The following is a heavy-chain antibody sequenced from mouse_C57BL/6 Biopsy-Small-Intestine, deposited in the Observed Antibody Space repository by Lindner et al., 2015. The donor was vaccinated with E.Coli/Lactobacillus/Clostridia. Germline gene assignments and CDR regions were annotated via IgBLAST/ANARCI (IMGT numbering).Heavy chain of an antibody. Sequence: VQLQESGAELVKPGASVKLSCTASGFNIKDYYMHWVKQRTEQGLEWIGRIDPEDGETKYAPKFQGKATITVDTSSNTAYLQLSSLTSEDTAVYYCARLESNFYWYFDVWGTGTTVTVSS. CDR2: IDPEDGET. CDR3: ARLESNFYWYFDV. CDR1: GFNIKDYY. V-gene: IGHV14-2*01. J-gene: IGHJ1*03. D-gene: IGHD2-5*01.